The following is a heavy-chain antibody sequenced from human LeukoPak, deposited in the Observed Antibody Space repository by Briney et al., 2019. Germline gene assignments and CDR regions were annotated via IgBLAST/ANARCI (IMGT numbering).Heavy chain of an antibody. Sequence: GGSLRLSCAASGFTFSSYAMSWVRQAPGKGLEWVSAISGSGGNTYYADSVKGRFTISRDNSKNTLYLQMNSLRAEDTAVYYCARESDYYDSSGFDYWGQGTLVTVSS. CDR1: GFTFSSYA. CDR3: ARESDYYDSSGFDY. J-gene: IGHJ4*02. D-gene: IGHD3-22*01. CDR2: ISGSGGNT. V-gene: IGHV3-23*01.